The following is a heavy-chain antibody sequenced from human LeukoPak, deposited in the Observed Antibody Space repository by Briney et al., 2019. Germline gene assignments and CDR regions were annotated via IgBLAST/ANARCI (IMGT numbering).Heavy chain of an antibody. CDR1: GYTLTELS. V-gene: IGHV1-24*01. CDR2: FDPEDGET. Sequence: ASVKVSCKVSGYTLTELSMHWVRQAPGKGLEWMGGFDPEDGETIYAQKFQGRVTMTEDTSTDTAYMELSSLRSEDTAVYYCATLLGSGRTSDAFDIWGQGTMVTVSS. CDR3: ATLLGSGRTSDAFDI. D-gene: IGHD2-15*01. J-gene: IGHJ3*02.